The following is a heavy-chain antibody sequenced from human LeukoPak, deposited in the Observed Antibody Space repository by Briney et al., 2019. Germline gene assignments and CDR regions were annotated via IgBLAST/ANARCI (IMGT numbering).Heavy chain of an antibody. CDR2: ISYDGTNK. CDR3: AKYRIVGASLPHFDY. V-gene: IGHV3-30*07. D-gene: IGHD1-26*01. CDR1: GFTFSSYA. J-gene: IGHJ4*02. Sequence: GGSLRLSCAASGFTFSSYAMHWVRQAPGKGLEWLAVISYDGTNKYYADSVKGRFTISRDNSKNTLYLQMNSLRAEDTAVYYCAKYRIVGASLPHFDYWGQGTLVTVSS.